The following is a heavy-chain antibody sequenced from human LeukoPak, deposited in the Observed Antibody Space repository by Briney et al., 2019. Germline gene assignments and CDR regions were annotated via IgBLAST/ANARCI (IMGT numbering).Heavy chain of an antibody. Sequence: SETLSLTCIVSGGSISSTTYYWGWIRRPPGKGLEWIGSIHYSGSTYYNPSLKSRVTISVDTSKNHFSLKLGSVTAADTAVYYCARIAIEWFDPWGQGTLVTVSS. J-gene: IGHJ5*02. CDR1: GGSISSTTYY. V-gene: IGHV4-39*02. D-gene: IGHD2-21*01. CDR3: ARIAIEWFDP. CDR2: IHYSGST.